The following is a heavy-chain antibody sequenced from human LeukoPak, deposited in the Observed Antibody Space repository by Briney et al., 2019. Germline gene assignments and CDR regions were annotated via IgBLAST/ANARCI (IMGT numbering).Heavy chain of an antibody. CDR1: GGSFSGYS. CDR3: ARDITGSASDF. D-gene: IGHD1-20*01. J-gene: IGHJ4*02. Sequence: SETLSLTCAVYGGSFSGYSWSWIRQPPGKGLKWIGEINHSGGTNYNPSLKSRVTISVDTSKNQFSLKVSSVTAADTAVYYCARDITGSASDFWGQGTLVTVSS. V-gene: IGHV4-34*01. CDR2: INHSGGT.